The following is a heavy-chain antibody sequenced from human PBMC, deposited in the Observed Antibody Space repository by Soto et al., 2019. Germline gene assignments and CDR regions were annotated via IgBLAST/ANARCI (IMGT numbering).Heavy chain of an antibody. V-gene: IGHV3-7*01. CDR1: GFTFTYYW. CDR2: IRQDGGVI. Sequence: EVQLAESGGGLVQPGGSLRLSCATSGFTFTYYWMTWVRQAPGKGLEWVASIRQDGGVIHYVDSVRGRFTISRDNAKNSVSLQMDSLRVEDTAVYYCGQEGDSWYFDLWGRGTLVTVSS. J-gene: IGHJ2*01. CDR3: GQEGDSWYFDL. D-gene: IGHD2-21*02.